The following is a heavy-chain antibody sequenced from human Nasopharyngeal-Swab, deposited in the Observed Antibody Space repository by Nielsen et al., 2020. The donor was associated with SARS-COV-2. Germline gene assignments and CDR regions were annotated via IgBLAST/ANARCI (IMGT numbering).Heavy chain of an antibody. CDR1: GGSIVSHY. Sequence: SETLSLTCTVSGGSIVSHYWNWIRLSPGKGLEGIGYIYSTEITKYNPSLGSRVTMSGDTSKNQVYLKLKSPTAADTAVYYCARGPYSRSSLWVHWGQGTLVTVSS. CDR2: IYSTEIT. CDR3: ARGPYSRSSLWVH. V-gene: IGHV4-59*11. J-gene: IGHJ4*02. D-gene: IGHD6-6*01.